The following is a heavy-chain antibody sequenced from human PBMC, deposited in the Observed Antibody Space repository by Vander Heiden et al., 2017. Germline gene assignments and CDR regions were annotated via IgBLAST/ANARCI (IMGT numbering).Heavy chain of an antibody. CDR2: ISGRGGST. J-gene: IGHJ5*02. V-gene: IGHV3-23*01. Sequence: EVQLLESGGGLVQPGGSLRLSCAASGFPFSIYAMSWVRQAPGKGLEWVSAISGRGGSTYYADSVKGRFTISRDNSKNTLYLQMNSLRAEDTAVYYCAKDYYYDSIGWCDPWGQGTLVTVSS. CDR3: AKDYYYDSIGWCDP. CDR1: GFPFSIYA. D-gene: IGHD3-22*01.